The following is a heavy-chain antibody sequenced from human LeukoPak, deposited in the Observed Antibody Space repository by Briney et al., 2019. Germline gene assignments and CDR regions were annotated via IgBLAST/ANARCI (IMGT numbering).Heavy chain of an antibody. CDR2: ISSSGSTI. D-gene: IGHD3-10*01. CDR3: ARGRSYYGSGSDY. V-gene: IGHV3-48*03. J-gene: IGHJ4*02. CDR1: GFTFSSYE. Sequence: GGSLRLSCAASGFTFSSYEMNWVRQAPGKGMEWVSYISSSGSTIYYADSVKGRFTISSDNAKNSLYLQMNSLRAEDTAVYYCARGRSYYGSGSDYWGQGTLVTVSS.